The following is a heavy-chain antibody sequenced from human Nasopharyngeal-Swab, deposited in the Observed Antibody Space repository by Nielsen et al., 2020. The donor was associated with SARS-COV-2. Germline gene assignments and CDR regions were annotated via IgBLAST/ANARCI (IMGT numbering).Heavy chain of an antibody. CDR3: AKIGGDSTELRAFDI. Sequence: GESLKISCAASGFTFSSYGMHWVRQAPGKGLEWVAVISYDGSNKHYADSVKGRFTISRDNSKNTLYLQMNSLRAEDTAVYYCAKIGGDSTELRAFDIWGQGTMVTVSS. V-gene: IGHV3-30*18. J-gene: IGHJ3*02. CDR2: ISYDGSNK. CDR1: GFTFSSYG. D-gene: IGHD3-16*01.